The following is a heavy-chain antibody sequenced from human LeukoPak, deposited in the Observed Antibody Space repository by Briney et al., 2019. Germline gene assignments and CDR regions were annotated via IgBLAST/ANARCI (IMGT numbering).Heavy chain of an antibody. CDR2: ISSSSSYI. Sequence: GGSLRLSCAASGFTFSSYSMNWVRQAPGKGLEWVSSISSSSSYIYYADSVKGRFTISRDNAKNSLYLQMNSLRAEDTAVHYCARHDYGDYVPDYWGQGTLVTVSS. D-gene: IGHD4-17*01. CDR1: GFTFSSYS. CDR3: ARHDYGDYVPDY. V-gene: IGHV3-21*01. J-gene: IGHJ4*02.